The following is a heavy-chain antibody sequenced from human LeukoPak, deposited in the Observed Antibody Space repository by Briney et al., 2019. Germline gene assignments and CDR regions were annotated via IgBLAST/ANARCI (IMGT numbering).Heavy chain of an antibody. Sequence: ASVKASCKASGYTFTSYYMHWVRQAPGQGLEWMGIINPSGGSTSYAQKFQGRVTMTRDMSTSTVYMELSSLRSEDTAVYYCARDRYYDSSGYPPHFDYWGQGTLVTVSS. CDR3: ARDRYYDSSGYPPHFDY. CDR2: INPSGGST. V-gene: IGHV1-46*01. D-gene: IGHD3-22*01. J-gene: IGHJ4*02. CDR1: GYTFTSYY.